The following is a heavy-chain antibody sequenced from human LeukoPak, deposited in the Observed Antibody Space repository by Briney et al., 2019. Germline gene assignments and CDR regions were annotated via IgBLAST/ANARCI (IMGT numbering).Heavy chain of an antibody. V-gene: IGHV1-8*01. D-gene: IGHD3-9*01. J-gene: IGHJ6*02. Sequence: ASVKVSCKASGYTFTSYDINWVRQATGQGLEWMGWMNPNSGNTGYAQKFQGRVTMTRNTSISTAYMELSSLRSEDTAVYYCARGGTYYDTLTGYYPLKLAYYYYGMDVWGQGTTVTVSS. CDR2: MNPNSGNT. CDR1: GYTFTSYD. CDR3: ARGGTYYDTLTGYYPLKLAYYYYGMDV.